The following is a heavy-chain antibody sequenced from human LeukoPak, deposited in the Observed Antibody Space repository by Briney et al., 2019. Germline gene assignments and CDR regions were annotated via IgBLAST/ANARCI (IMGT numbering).Heavy chain of an antibody. V-gene: IGHV4-59*08. J-gene: IGHJ4*02. D-gene: IGHD1/OR15-1a*01. CDR3: ARHKNTAAYFDY. Sequence: SETLSLTCTVSGGSISSYYWSWIRQPPGKGVEWIGYIYYSGSTNYNPSLKSRVTISVDTSKNQFSLKLSSVTAADTAVYYCARHKNTAAYFDYWGQGTLVTVSS. CDR1: GGSISSYY. CDR2: IYYSGST.